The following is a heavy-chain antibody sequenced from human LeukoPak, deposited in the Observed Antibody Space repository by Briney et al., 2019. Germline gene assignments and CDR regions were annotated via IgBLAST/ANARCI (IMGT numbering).Heavy chain of an antibody. CDR2: IYHSGST. D-gene: IGHD1-26*01. Sequence: PSETLSLTCTVSGYSISSGYYWGWIRQPPGKGLEWIGSIYHSGSTYYNPSLKSRVTISVDTSKNQFSLKLSSVTAADTAVYYCARSIVGATTRLFDYWGQGTLVTVSS. V-gene: IGHV4-38-2*02. J-gene: IGHJ4*02. CDR3: ARSIVGATTRLFDY. CDR1: GYSISSGYY.